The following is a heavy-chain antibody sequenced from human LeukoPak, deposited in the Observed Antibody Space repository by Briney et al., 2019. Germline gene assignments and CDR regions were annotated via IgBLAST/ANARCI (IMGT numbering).Heavy chain of an antibody. CDR3: ARVGDELGTTYDAFDI. Sequence: SETPSLTCTVSGGSISSYYWSWIRQPAGKGLEWTGRIYTSGSTNYNPSLKSRVTMSVDTSKNQFSLKLSSVTAADTAVYYCARVGDELGTTYDAFDIWGQGTMVTVSS. J-gene: IGHJ3*02. CDR1: GGSISSYY. CDR2: IYTSGST. D-gene: IGHD2/OR15-2a*01. V-gene: IGHV4-4*07.